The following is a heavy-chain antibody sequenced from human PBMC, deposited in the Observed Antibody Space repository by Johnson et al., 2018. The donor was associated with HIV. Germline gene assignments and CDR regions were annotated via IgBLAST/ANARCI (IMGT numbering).Heavy chain of an antibody. J-gene: IGHJ3*02. V-gene: IGHV3-30*04. CDR1: GFTFSSYA. CDR2: ISYDGSNK. Sequence: QVQLIESGGGVVQPGRSLRVSCAASGFTFSSYAMHWVRQAPGKGLEWVAVISYDGSNKYYADSVKGRFTISRDNSKNTLSLQMNSPRVEDTALYYCARVRGGRENAFDIWGQGTMVTVSS. CDR3: ARVRGGRENAFDI. D-gene: IGHD1-26*01.